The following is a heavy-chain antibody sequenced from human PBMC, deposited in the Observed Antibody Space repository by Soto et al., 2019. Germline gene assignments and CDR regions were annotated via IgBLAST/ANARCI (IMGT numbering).Heavy chain of an antibody. V-gene: IGHV3-72*01. J-gene: IGHJ4*02. D-gene: IGHD5-18*01. Sequence: EVQLVESGGGLVQPGGSLRLSCAASGFTFSDHYMDWVRQAPGKGLEWVGRTRNKANSYTTEYAASVKGRFTISRDDSKNSLYLQMNSLKTEDTAVYYCARELDTDFDYWCQGTLVTVSS. CDR3: ARELDTDFDY. CDR1: GFTFSDHY. CDR2: TRNKANSYTT.